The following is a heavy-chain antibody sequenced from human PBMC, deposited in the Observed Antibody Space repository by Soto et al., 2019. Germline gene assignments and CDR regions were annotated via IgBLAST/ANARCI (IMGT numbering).Heavy chain of an antibody. CDR2: ISAYNGNT. Sequence: QVQLVQSGAEVKKPGASVKVSCKASGYTFTSYGISWVRQAPGQGLEWMGWISAYNGNTNYAQKLQGTVTMTTDTATSTAYTELRSLRSDDTAVYYCVVAAQPYYFDCWGQGTLVTVSS. D-gene: IGHD2-15*01. V-gene: IGHV1-18*01. CDR1: GYTFTSYG. CDR3: VVAAQPYYFDC. J-gene: IGHJ4*02.